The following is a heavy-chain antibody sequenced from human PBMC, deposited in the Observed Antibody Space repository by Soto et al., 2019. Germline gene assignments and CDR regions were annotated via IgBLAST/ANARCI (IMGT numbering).Heavy chain of an antibody. CDR2: IIPIFDAV. D-gene: IGHD2-21*02. CDR1: GGTFSRSS. V-gene: IGHV1-69*01. J-gene: IGHJ6*02. Sequence: QEHLVQSGAEVKKTGSSVKVSCKASGGTFSRSSISWVRQAPGQGLEWMGGIIPIFDAVHYAQKFQGRVTFTADESKSTAYMELSSLRYDDTAVYFCARAHCGGDCTRSYYYYGLEVWGQGTTVTVSS. CDR3: ARAHCGGDCTRSYYYYGLEV.